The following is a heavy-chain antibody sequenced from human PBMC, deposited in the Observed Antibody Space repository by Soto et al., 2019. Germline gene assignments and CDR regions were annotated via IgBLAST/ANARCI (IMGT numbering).Heavy chain of an antibody. CDR3: ATYPGGGGGRGY. CDR2: EYSGST. Sequence: QVQLQESGPGLVTPSETLSLTCTVSGASITRDHWNWIRQPPGKGLEWIGEYSGSTNYNPSLKSRVPISVDTSKNQFSLNRSSLPAADTAVYFCATYPGGGGGRGYWGQGTLVTVSS. D-gene: IGHD3-16*01. J-gene: IGHJ4*02. CDR1: GASITRDH. V-gene: IGHV4-59*08.